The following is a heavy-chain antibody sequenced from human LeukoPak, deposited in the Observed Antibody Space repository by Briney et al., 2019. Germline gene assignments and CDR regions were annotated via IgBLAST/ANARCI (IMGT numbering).Heavy chain of an antibody. J-gene: IGHJ4*02. Sequence: GASVKVYCKASGYTFTSYDINWVRQATGQGLEWMGWMNPNSSNTGYAQKFQGRVTMTRNTSISTAYMELSSLRSEDTAVYYCARESCSGGSCYSDYWGQGTLVTVSS. V-gene: IGHV1-8*01. D-gene: IGHD2-15*01. CDR3: ARESCSGGSCYSDY. CDR1: GYTFTSYD. CDR2: MNPNSSNT.